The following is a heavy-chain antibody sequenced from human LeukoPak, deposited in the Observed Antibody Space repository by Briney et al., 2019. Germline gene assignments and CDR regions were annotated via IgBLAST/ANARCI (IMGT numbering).Heavy chain of an antibody. J-gene: IGHJ4*02. V-gene: IGHV1-69*06. D-gene: IGHD3-9*01. CDR1: GGTFSSYA. CDR3: ARDDILTGYYSFDY. CDR2: IIPIFGTA. Sequence: GASVNVSCKASGGTFSSYAISWVRQAPGQGLEWMGGIIPIFGTANYAQKFQGRVTITADKSTSTAYMELSSLRSEDTAVYYCARDDILTGYYSFDYWGQGTLVTVSS.